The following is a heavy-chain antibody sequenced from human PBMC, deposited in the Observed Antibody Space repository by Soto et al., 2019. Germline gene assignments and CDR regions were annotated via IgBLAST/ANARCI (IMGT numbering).Heavy chain of an antibody. J-gene: IGHJ4*02. CDR1: GFTFTNYY. Sequence: QVQLVQSGAEVKKPGASVKVSCKTSGFTFTNYYINWVRQAPGQGLEVMGWISAYSGNTNYAQNLQGRVTMTTDTYARTAYLELRSLRSDATAVYFCARGDTYYVNWYFDYWGQGTLVTVSS. V-gene: IGHV1-18*01. CDR2: ISAYSGNT. CDR3: ARGDTYYVNWYFDY. D-gene: IGHD1-1*01.